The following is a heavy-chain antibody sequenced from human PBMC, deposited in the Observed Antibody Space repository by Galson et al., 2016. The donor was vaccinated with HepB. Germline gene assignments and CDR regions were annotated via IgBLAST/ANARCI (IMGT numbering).Heavy chain of an antibody. CDR3: ARAGYYSNFDY. V-gene: IGHV3-11*06. CDR1: GFTFSDYY. J-gene: IGHJ4*02. Sequence: SLRLSCAASGFTFSDYYMTWIRQAPGKGLAWVSSIRSSSSGTYTNFADSVKGRLTISKDNAKNSLYLHMDSLRAEDTAVYYCARAGYYSNFDYWGQGTLVTVSS. CDR2: IRSSSSGTYT. D-gene: IGHD4-11*01.